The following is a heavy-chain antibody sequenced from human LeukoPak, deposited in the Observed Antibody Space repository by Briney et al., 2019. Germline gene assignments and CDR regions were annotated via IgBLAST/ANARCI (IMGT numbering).Heavy chain of an antibody. CDR2: IYYSGST. CDR3: ARIHGSGSYRHFDY. D-gene: IGHD1-26*01. V-gene: IGHV4-59*08. CDR1: GGSISSYY. J-gene: IGHJ4*02. Sequence: PSETLSLTCTVSGGSISSYYWSWIRQPPGKGLEWIGYIYYSGSTNYNPSLKSRVTISVDTSKNQFSLKLSSVTAADTAVYYCARIHGSGSYRHFDYWGQGTLVTVSS.